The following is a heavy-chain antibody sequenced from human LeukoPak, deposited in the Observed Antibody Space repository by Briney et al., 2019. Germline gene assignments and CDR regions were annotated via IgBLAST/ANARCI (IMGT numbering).Heavy chain of an antibody. CDR3: ARDRGTYGSGRDYYGMDV. Sequence: GGSLRLSCAASGFTFSSYAMSWVRQAAGKGLEWVSVISGSGGNTYYAASVKGRFTISRDNSKNTLYLQMNSLRAEDTAVYYCARDRGTYGSGRDYYGMDVWGQGTTVTVSS. D-gene: IGHD3-10*01. CDR2: ISGSGGNT. V-gene: IGHV3-23*01. J-gene: IGHJ6*02. CDR1: GFTFSSYA.